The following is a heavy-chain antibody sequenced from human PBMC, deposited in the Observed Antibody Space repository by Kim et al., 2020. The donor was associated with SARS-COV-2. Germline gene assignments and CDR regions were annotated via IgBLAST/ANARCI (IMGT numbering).Heavy chain of an antibody. J-gene: IGHJ5*02. Sequence: SETLSLTCAVYGGSFSGYYWSWIRQPPGKGLEWIGEINHSGSTNYNPSLKSRVTISVDTSKNQFSLKLSSVTAADTAVYYCARGPGYSSSCYGPGNWFAP. CDR3: ARGPGYSSSCYGPGNWFAP. D-gene: IGHD6-13*01. CDR1: GGSFSGYY. CDR2: INHSGST. V-gene: IGHV4-34*01.